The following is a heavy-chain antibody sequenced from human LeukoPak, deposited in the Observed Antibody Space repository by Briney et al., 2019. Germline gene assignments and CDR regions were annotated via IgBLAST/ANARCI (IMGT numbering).Heavy chain of an antibody. J-gene: IGHJ4*02. Sequence: GGSLRLSCAASGFTFSSYSMNWVRQAPGKGLEWVSSISSSSSNIYYAYSVKGRFTITRDNAKNSMYLQMNSLRVEDTAVYYCARVSHSSSSNYWGQGTLVTVSS. D-gene: IGHD6-13*01. V-gene: IGHV3-21*01. CDR2: ISSSSSNI. CDR3: ARVSHSSSSNY. CDR1: GFTFSSYS.